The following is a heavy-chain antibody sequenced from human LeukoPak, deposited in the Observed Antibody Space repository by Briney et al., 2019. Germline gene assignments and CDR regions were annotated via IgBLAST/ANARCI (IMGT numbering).Heavy chain of an antibody. V-gene: IGHV1-18*01. J-gene: IGHJ3*02. Sequence: GASVTVSCTASGYTFTSYGISWVRQAPGQGLEWMGWISAYNGNTNYAQKLQGRVTMTTDTSTSTAYMELRSLRSDDTAVYYCARLLSDYYDSSDAFDIWGQGTMVTVSS. CDR2: ISAYNGNT. CDR1: GYTFTSYG. CDR3: ARLLSDYYDSSDAFDI. D-gene: IGHD3-22*01.